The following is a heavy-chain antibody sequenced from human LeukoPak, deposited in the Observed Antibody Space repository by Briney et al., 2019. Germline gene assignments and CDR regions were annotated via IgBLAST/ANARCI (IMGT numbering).Heavy chain of an antibody. V-gene: IGHV4-30-2*01. J-gene: IGHJ3*02. CDR3: ARVLRWNYVEDAFDI. D-gene: IGHD1-7*01. Sequence: PSQTLSLTCAVSGGSISSGGYSWSWIRQPPGKGLEWIGYIYHSGSTYYNPSLKSRVTISVDRSKNQFSLKLSSVTAADTAVYYCARVLRWNYVEDAFDIWGQGTMVTVSS. CDR2: IYHSGST. CDR1: GGSISSGGYS.